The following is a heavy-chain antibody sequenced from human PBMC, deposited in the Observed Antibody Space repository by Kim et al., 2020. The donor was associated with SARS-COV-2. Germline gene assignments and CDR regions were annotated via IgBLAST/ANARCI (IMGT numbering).Heavy chain of an antibody. CDR3: ARVISVPATARRGTFDY. Sequence: LKSRVTRSVDTSKNQFSLKLSSVTAADTAVYYCARVISVPATARRGTFDYWGQGTLVTVSS. D-gene: IGHD2-2*01. V-gene: IGHV4-30-2*05. J-gene: IGHJ4*02.